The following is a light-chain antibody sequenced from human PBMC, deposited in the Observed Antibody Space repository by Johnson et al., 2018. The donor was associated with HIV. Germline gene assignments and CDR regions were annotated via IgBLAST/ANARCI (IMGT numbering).Light chain of an antibody. CDR3: GTWDSSLNAYV. Sequence: QSVLTQPPSVSAAPGQMVSISCSGSSSNIGKNYVSWYQQFPGTAPKLLIHENKKRPSGIPDRFSGSKSGTSATLGITGLQTGDEADYYCGTWDSSLNAYVFGTGTKVTV. CDR2: ENK. J-gene: IGLJ1*01. CDR1: SSNIGKNY. V-gene: IGLV1-51*02.